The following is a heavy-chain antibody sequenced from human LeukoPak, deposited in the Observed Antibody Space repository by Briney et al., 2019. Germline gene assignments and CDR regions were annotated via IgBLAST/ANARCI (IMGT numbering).Heavy chain of an antibody. CDR2: ISYDGSNK. Sequence: GGSLRLSCAASGFTFSSYAMHWVRQAPGKGLEWVAVISYDGSNKYYADSVKGRFTISRDNSKNTLYLQMNSLRAEDTAVYYCARDPLQYGGEGNWFDPWGQGTLVTVSS. J-gene: IGHJ5*02. D-gene: IGHD4-23*01. CDR3: ARDPLQYGGEGNWFDP. CDR1: GFTFSSYA. V-gene: IGHV3-30-3*01.